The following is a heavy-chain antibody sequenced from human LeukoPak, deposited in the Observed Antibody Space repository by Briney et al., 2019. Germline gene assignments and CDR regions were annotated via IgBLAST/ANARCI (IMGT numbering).Heavy chain of an antibody. V-gene: IGHV3-48*03. D-gene: IGHD4-11*01. Sequence: GGSLRLSCAASGFTFSSYEMNWVRQAPGKGLEWVSYNSGSGRTIDYADSVKARFTISRDNTKNSVYLQMNSLRAEGTAIYFCVRDAVMTPEVLLTAWDYFDCWGQGTLVTVSS. J-gene: IGHJ4*02. CDR3: VRDAVMTPEVLLTAWDYFDC. CDR1: GFTFSSYE. CDR2: NSGSGRTI.